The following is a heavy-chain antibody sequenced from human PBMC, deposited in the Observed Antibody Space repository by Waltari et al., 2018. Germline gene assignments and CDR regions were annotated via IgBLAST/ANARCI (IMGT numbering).Heavy chain of an antibody. Sequence: EVQLVASGGGLVQPGGSLRLSCAASGFSFSGYSMNWVRQAPGKGLEWVSYISSGSTTMYYADSVKGRFTISRDNANNSLYLQMNSLRAEDTAVYYCATGAPLTGQGWGQGTLVTVSS. J-gene: IGHJ4*02. V-gene: IGHV3-48*04. D-gene: IGHD3-10*01. CDR1: GFSFSGYS. CDR3: ATGAPLTGQG. CDR2: ISSGSTTM.